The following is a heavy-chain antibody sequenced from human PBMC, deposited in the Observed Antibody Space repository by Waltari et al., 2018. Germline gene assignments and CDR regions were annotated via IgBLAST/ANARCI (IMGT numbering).Heavy chain of an antibody. CDR2: VRGDGRT. V-gene: IGHV4-4*02. CDR3: ARDRGRGLYLDS. Sequence: QLQLQESGPGLVKPSGTLSLTCAVSGDSMTTSDCWSWVRQSPGKGLEWIGQVRGDGRTNNTPSVASRVTISLDTSPNQYSLRVTSATAADTAVYYCARDRGRGLYLDSWGQGILVTVSS. CDR1: GDSMTTSDC. D-gene: IGHD2-15*01. J-gene: IGHJ4*02.